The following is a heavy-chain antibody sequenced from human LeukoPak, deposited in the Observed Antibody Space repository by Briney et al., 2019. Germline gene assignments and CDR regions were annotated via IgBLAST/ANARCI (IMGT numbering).Heavy chain of an antibody. D-gene: IGHD3-3*01. J-gene: IGHJ6*03. Sequence: ASVKVSCKASGYTFTSYDINWVRQATGQGLEWMGWMNPNSGNTGYAQKFQGRVTMTRNTSISTAYMELSSLRSEDTAVYYCAKIHYDFWSGYNRGHYYYYYMDVWGKGTTVTVSS. CDR1: GYTFTSYD. CDR2: MNPNSGNT. CDR3: AKIHYDFWSGYNRGHYYYYYMDV. V-gene: IGHV1-8*01.